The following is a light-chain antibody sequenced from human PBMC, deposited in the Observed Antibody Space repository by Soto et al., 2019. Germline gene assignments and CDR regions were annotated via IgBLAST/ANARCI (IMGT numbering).Light chain of an antibody. CDR1: QSISSY. CDR2: AAS. V-gene: IGKV1-39*01. J-gene: IGKJ4*01. CDR3: QQSYSTPPLT. Sequence: DIQMTPSPYSLSASVGDRVTITCRASQSISSYLNWYQQKPGKAPKLLIYAASSLQSGVPSRFSGSGSGTDFTLTISSLQPEDFATYYCQQSYSTPPLTFGGGTKVEIK.